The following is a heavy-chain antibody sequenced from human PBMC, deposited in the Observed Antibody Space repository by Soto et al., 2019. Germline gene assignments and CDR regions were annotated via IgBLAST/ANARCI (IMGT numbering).Heavy chain of an antibody. CDR2: ISASGGST. J-gene: IGHJ4*02. V-gene: IGHV3-23*01. CDR1: GFSITSFA. CDR3: AKVLSSGSYSGALEY. Sequence: GGNPRLSCVASGFSITSFAMSWVRQAPGKGLEWASAISASGGSTYADSVKGRFTISRDNSKNTLYLQMNSLRVEDTAVYYCAKVLSSGSYSGALEYWVKGA. D-gene: IGHD1-26*01.